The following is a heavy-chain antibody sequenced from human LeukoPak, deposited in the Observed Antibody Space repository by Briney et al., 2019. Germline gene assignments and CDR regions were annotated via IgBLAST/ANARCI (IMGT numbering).Heavy chain of an antibody. V-gene: IGHV3-7*03. CDR1: GFTFSSYW. Sequence: PGGSLRLSCAASGFTFSSYWMSWVRQAPGKGLEWVANIKQDGSEKYYVDSVKGRFTISRDNAKNSLYLQMNSLRAEDTAVYYCARVRRGTMVRGAPYYFDYWGQGTLVTVSS. CDR3: ARVRRGTMVRGAPYYFDY. CDR2: IKQDGSEK. D-gene: IGHD3-10*01. J-gene: IGHJ4*02.